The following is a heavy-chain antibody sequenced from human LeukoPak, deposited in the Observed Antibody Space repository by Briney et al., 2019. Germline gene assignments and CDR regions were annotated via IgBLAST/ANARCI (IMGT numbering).Heavy chain of an antibody. CDR2: IYYSGST. Sequence: KPSETLSLTCTVSGGSISSYYWSWIRQPPGKGLEWIGYIYYSGSTNYNPSLKSRVTISVDTSRNQFSLKLSSVTAADTAVYYCARKSLVGATTGWFDPWGQGTLVTVSS. V-gene: IGHV4-59*08. D-gene: IGHD1-26*01. CDR3: ARKSLVGATTGWFDP. J-gene: IGHJ5*02. CDR1: GGSISSYY.